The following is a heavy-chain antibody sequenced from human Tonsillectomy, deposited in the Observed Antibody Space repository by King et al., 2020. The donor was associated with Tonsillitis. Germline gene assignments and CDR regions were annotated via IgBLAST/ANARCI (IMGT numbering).Heavy chain of an antibody. CDR1: GYTFINYG. CDR3: ARGVYMTTVPIDDAFDV. V-gene: IGHV1-18*01. J-gene: IGHJ3*01. Sequence: QLVQSGAVVKKPGASVTVSCKPSGYTFINYGISWVRQAPGQGLEWMGWISAYNGNTNYAQKLQGRVTMTTDTSTSTAYMELSSLRSDDTAVYYCARGVYMTTVPIDDAFDVWGPGTMVSVSS. CDR2: ISAYNGNT. D-gene: IGHD4-17*01.